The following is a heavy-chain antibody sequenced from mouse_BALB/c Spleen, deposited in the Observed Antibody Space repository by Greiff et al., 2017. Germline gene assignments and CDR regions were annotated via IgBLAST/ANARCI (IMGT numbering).Heavy chain of an antibody. Sequence: EVQLQESGTVLARPGASVKMSCKASGYSFTSYWMHWVKQRPGQGLEWIGAIYPGNSDTSYNQKFKGKAKLTAVTSASTAYMELSSLTNEDSAVYYCTRNGLWLRQGGDFDYWGQGTTLTVSS. CDR2: IYPGNSDT. J-gene: IGHJ2*01. D-gene: IGHD2-2*01. CDR3: TRNGLWLRQGGDFDY. V-gene: IGHV1-5*01. CDR1: GYSFTSYW.